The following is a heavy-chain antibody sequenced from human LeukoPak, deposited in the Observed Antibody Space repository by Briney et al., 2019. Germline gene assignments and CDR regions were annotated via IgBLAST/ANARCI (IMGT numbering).Heavy chain of an antibody. CDR3: ARLASVPG. J-gene: IGHJ1*01. V-gene: IGHV1-2*02. Sequence: ASVKVSCKASGYTFTGCYLHWVRQAPGQGLEWMGWIHPNGGGTNYAQKFQGRVTMTRDTSISTAYMELSSLRSDDTAVYFCARLASVPGWGQGTLVTVSS. CDR1: GYTFTGCY. D-gene: IGHD6-19*01. CDR2: IHPNGGGT.